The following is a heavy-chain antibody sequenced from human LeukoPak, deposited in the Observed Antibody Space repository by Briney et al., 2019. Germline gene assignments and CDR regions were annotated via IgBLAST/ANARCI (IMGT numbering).Heavy chain of an antibody. J-gene: IGHJ2*01. Sequence: SETLSLTCTVSGGSISSYYWSWIRQPPGKGLEWIGYIYYSGSTNYNPSLKSRVTISVDTSKNQFSLKLSSVTAADTAVYYCARGGLQLWFPPYLWGRGTLVTVSS. CDR2: IYYSGST. D-gene: IGHD5-18*01. CDR1: GGSISSYY. V-gene: IGHV4-59*08. CDR3: ARGGLQLWFPPYL.